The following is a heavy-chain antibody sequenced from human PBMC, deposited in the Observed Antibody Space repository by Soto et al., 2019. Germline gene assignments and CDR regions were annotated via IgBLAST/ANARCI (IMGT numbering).Heavy chain of an antibody. J-gene: IGHJ6*02. CDR1: GFTFSSYS. D-gene: IGHD6-19*01. V-gene: IGHV3-21*01. Sequence: EVQLVESGGGLVKPGGSLRLSCAASGFTFSSYSMNWVRQAPGKGLEWVSSISSSSSYIYYADSVKGRFTISRDNAKNSLYLQMNSLRAEDTAVYYCARVVHSSGWTFYYYYGMDVWGQGTTVTVSS. CDR2: ISSSSSYI. CDR3: ARVVHSSGWTFYYYYGMDV.